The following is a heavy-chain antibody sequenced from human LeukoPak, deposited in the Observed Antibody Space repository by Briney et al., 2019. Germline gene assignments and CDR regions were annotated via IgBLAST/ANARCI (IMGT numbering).Heavy chain of an antibody. CDR3: ARGGAARLHFQN. J-gene: IGHJ1*01. V-gene: IGHV4-61*01. Sequence: SETLSLTCTVSGGSVSSGSYYWSWIRQPPGKGLEWIGYIYYSGSTNYNPSLQSRVTISVDTSKNQFSLNLNSVTAADTAVYYCARGGAARLHFQNWGQGTLVTVSS. D-gene: IGHD6-6*01. CDR2: IYYSGST. CDR1: GGSVSSGSYY.